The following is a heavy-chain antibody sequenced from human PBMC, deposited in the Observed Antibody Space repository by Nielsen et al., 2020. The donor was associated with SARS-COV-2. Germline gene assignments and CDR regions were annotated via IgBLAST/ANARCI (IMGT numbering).Heavy chain of an antibody. V-gene: IGHV4-59*01. Sequence: SETLSLTCTVSGCAISSYYWSWIRQPPGKGLEWIGYIYYSGSTNYNPSLKSRVTISVDTSKNQFSLKLSSVTAADTAVYYCARCPKSSIWFGELCWFDPWGQGTLVTVSS. D-gene: IGHD3-10*01. CDR2: IYYSGST. CDR1: GCAISSYY. J-gene: IGHJ5*02. CDR3: ARCPKSSIWFGELCWFDP.